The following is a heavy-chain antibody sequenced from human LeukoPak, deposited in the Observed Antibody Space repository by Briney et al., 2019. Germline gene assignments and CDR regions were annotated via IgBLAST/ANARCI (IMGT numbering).Heavy chain of an antibody. CDR2: IRYDGSNK. Sequence: PGGSLRLSCAASGFTFSSYGMHWVRQAPGKGLEWVAFIRYDGSNKYYADSVKGRFTISRDNAKNSLYLQMNSLRAEDTAVYYCAVDTGSYWTVDYWGQGTLVTVSS. J-gene: IGHJ4*02. V-gene: IGHV3-30*02. CDR3: AVDTGSYWTVDY. D-gene: IGHD1-26*01. CDR1: GFTFSSYG.